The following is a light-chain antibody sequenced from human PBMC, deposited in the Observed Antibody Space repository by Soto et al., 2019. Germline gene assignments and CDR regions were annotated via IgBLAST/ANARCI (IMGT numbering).Light chain of an antibody. J-gene: IGKJ4*01. CDR1: QSVLYNSDNKNY. V-gene: IGKV4-1*01. Sequence: DIVMTQSPDSLAVSLGERATINCKSSQSVLYNSDNKNYLTWYQQKAGQPPKLLIYWASTRDSGVADRFSGSGSGADFTLTFNNLQAEDVAVYYCQQYYTTLSFGGGTKVAIK. CDR2: WAS. CDR3: QQYYTTLS.